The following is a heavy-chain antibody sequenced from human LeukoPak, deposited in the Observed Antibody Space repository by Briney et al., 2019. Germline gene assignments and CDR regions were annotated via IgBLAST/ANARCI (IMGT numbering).Heavy chain of an antibody. J-gene: IGHJ5*02. D-gene: IGHD6-19*01. CDR3: ARGGGSGWYFWFDP. CDR2: IYHGGST. CDR1: GVAFSGYY. Sequence: SETLSLTCAVYGVAFSGYYWSWIRQPPGKGLEWSGEIYHGGSTNYTPSLKSLVTLSVDTSKHQFSLMMCFVAAADTVVYYCARGGGSGWYFWFDPWGQGTLVTVSS. V-gene: IGHV4-34*01.